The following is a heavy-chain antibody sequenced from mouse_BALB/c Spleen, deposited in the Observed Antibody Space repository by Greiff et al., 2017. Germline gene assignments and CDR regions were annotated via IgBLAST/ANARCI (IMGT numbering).Heavy chain of an antibody. J-gene: IGHJ4*01. Sequence: EVMLVESGPGLVKPSQSLSLTCTVTGYSITSDYAWNWIRQFPGNKLEWMGYISYSGSTSYNPSLKSRISITRDTSKNQFFLQLNSVTTEDTATYYCARSLWLPYYAMDYWGQGTSVTVSS. CDR2: ISYSGST. CDR1: GYSITSDYA. CDR3: ARSLWLPYYAMDY. V-gene: IGHV3-2*02. D-gene: IGHD2-2*01.